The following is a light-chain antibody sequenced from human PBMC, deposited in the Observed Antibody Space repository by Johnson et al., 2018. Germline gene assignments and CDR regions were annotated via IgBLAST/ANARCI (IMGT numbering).Light chain of an antibody. J-gene: IGLJ1*01. CDR1: SSNIGNNY. CDR3: GTWDSSLSAGNV. V-gene: IGLV1-51*02. CDR2: ETN. Sequence: QSELTQPPSVSAAPGQKVTISCSGSSSNIGNNYVSWYQQLPGTAPKLLIYETNKRPSGIPDRFSGSKSGTSATLGITGLQTGDEADYYCGTWDSSLSAGNVFGTGTKVTVL.